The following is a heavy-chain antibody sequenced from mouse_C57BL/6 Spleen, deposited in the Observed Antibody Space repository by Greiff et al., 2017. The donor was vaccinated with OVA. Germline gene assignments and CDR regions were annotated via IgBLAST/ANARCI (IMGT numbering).Heavy chain of an antibody. D-gene: IGHD1-3*01. J-gene: IGHJ1*03. CDR3: ARSSKGWYFDV. Sequence: QVQLQQSGPELVKPGASVKISCKASGYAFSSSWMNWVKQRPGKGLEWIGRIYPGDGDTNYNGKFKGKATLTADKSSSTVYMQLSSLTSEDSAVYFCARSSKGWYFDVWGTGTTVTVSS. V-gene: IGHV1-82*01. CDR1: GYAFSSSW. CDR2: IYPGDGDT.